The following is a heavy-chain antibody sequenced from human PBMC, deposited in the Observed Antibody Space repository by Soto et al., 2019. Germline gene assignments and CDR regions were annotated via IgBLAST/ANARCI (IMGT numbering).Heavy chain of an antibody. J-gene: IGHJ4*02. CDR2: ISYNGGNQ. D-gene: IGHD3-10*01. V-gene: IGHV3-30-3*01. CDR1: GFIFRNYA. CDR3: ARDAPAEEWFGVPRAY. Sequence: QVQLVESGGGVVQPGRSLRLSCAASGFIFRNYAMHWVRQAPGKGLEWVAAISYNGGNQFYADSVKGRFTISRDNSRNTLYLQMNSLRDDDTAVYYCARDAPAEEWFGVPRAYWGQGTLVTVSA.